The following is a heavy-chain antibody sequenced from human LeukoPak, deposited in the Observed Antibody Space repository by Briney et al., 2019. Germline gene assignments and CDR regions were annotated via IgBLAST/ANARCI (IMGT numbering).Heavy chain of an antibody. CDR3: ARDATTYYDILTGYSPVYYFDY. V-gene: IGHV1-8*01. Sequence: ASVKVSCKASGYTFTSYDINWVRQATGQGLEWMGWMNPNSGNTGYAQKFQGRVTMTRNTSISTAYMELSSLRSEDTAVYYCARDATTYYDILTGYSPVYYFDYWGQGTLVTVSS. CDR1: GYTFTSYD. J-gene: IGHJ4*02. CDR2: MNPNSGNT. D-gene: IGHD3-9*01.